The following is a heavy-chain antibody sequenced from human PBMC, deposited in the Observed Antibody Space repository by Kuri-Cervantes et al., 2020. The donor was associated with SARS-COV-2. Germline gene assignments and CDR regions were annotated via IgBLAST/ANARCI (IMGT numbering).Heavy chain of an antibody. CDR3: ARDRPSSGYSDY. J-gene: IGHJ4*02. D-gene: IGHD3-22*01. CDR2: IYYSGST. Sequence: SETLSLTCTVSGGSVSSSSYYWGWIRQPPGKGLEWIGSIYYSGSTNYNPSLKSRVTISVDTPKNQFSLKLSSVTAADTAVYYCARDRPSSGYSDYWGQGTLVTVSS. V-gene: IGHV4-39*07. CDR1: GGSVSSSSYY.